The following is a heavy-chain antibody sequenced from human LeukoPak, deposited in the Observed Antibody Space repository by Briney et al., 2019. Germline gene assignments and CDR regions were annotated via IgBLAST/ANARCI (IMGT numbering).Heavy chain of an antibody. Sequence: PGGSLRLSCAVSGFTFSNYTMKWVRQAPGKGLEWVSSISSSSSYIYYADSVKGRFTISRDNSKNTLYLQMNSLRAEDTAVYYCANIAVAGTFDGPYWGQGTLVTVSS. CDR1: GFTFSNYT. J-gene: IGHJ4*02. D-gene: IGHD6-19*01. CDR3: ANIAVAGTFDGPY. V-gene: IGHV3-21*04. CDR2: ISSSSSYI.